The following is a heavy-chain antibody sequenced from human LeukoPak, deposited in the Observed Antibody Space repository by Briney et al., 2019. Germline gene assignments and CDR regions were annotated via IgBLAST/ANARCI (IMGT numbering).Heavy chain of an antibody. D-gene: IGHD3-22*01. CDR2: ISGSGGST. V-gene: IGHV3-23*01. CDR3: AKGYYYDSSGYYSFDY. J-gene: IGHJ4*02. Sequence: GGSLRLSCAASGFTFSSYAMSWVRQAPGKGLEWVSAISGSGGSTYYADSVRGRFTISRDNSKNPLYLQMNRPRAGDTAVYYCAKGYYYDSSGYYSFDYWGQGTLVTVSS. CDR1: GFTFSSYA.